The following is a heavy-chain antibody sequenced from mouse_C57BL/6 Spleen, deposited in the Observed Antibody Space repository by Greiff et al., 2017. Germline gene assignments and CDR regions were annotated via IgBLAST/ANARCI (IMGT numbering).Heavy chain of an antibody. V-gene: IGHV1-69*01. D-gene: IGHD2-4*01. CDR2: IDPTDSYT. CDR3: ARHDSSWFAY. Sequence: QVQLQQPGAELVMPGASVKLSCKASGYTFTSYWMHWVKQRPGQGLEWIGEIDPTDSYTNYNQKFKGKSTLTVDKSSSTAYMQLSSLTSEDSAVYYCARHDSSWFAYWGQGTLVTVSA. CDR1: GYTFTSYW. J-gene: IGHJ3*01.